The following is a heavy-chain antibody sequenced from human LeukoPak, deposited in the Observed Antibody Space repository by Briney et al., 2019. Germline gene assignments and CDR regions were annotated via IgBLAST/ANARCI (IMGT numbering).Heavy chain of an antibody. CDR1: GFTFSSYE. J-gene: IGHJ5*02. CDR3: ARDPSMVRGVSWFDP. D-gene: IGHD3-10*01. Sequence: PGGSLRLSCAASGFTFSSYEMNWVRQAPGKGLEWVSYISSSGSTIYYADSVKGRFTISRDNAKNSLYLQMNSLRAEDTAVYYCARDPSMVRGVSWFDPWGQGTLVTVSS. CDR2: ISSSGSTI. V-gene: IGHV3-48*03.